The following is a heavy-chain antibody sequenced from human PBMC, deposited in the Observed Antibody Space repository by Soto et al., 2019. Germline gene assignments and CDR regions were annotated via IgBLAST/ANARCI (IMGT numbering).Heavy chain of an antibody. CDR1: GFTFSNYA. Sequence: PGGSLRLSCAASGFTFSNYAMSWVRQAPGKGLEWVSAISSGGVSTYYADSVKGRFTISRDNSKNTLYLQMNSLRAEDTAIYYRANGGAARICFDYWGQATLVTVSS. J-gene: IGHJ4*02. V-gene: IGHV3-23*01. D-gene: IGHD6-25*01. CDR3: ANGGAARICFDY. CDR2: ISSGGVST.